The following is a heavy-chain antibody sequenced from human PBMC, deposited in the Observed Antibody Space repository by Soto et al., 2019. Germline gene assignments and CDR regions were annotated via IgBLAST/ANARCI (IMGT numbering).Heavy chain of an antibody. CDR1: GYTFTGYY. J-gene: IGHJ4*02. V-gene: IGHV3-64*01. Sequence: SGKASGYTFTGYYMHCVRQAPGKGLEYVSAISSNGGSTYYANSVKGRFTISRDNSKNTLYLQMGSLRAEDMAVYYCARQGRAVSSYYFDYWGQGTLVTVSS. D-gene: IGHD3-10*01. CDR3: ARQGRAVSSYYFDY. CDR2: ISSNGGST.